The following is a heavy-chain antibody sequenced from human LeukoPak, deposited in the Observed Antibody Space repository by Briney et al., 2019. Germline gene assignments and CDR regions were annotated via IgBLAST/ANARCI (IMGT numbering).Heavy chain of an antibody. D-gene: IGHD3-3*01. V-gene: IGHV3-30*18. CDR2: ISYDGSNK. CDR1: GFTFSSYG. CDR3: AKFVEWWDY. Sequence: GGSLRLSCAASGFTFSSYGMHWVRQALGKGLEWVAVISYDGSNKYYADSVKGRFTISRDNSKNTLYLQMNSLRAEDTAVYYCAKFVEWWDYWGQGTLVTVSS. J-gene: IGHJ4*02.